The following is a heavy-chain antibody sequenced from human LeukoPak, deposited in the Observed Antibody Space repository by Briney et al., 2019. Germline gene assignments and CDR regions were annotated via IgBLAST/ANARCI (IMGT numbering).Heavy chain of an antibody. D-gene: IGHD6-13*01. J-gene: IGHJ6*02. CDR2: ISYDGSNK. V-gene: IGHV3-30*04. Sequence: GRSLRLSCAASGLTFSSYAMHWVRQAPGKGLEWVAVISYDGSNKYYADSVKGRFTISRDNSKNTLYLQMNSLRAEDTAVYYCARDMGSSRNYYYGMDVWGQGTTVTVSS. CDR1: GLTFSSYA. CDR3: ARDMGSSRNYYYGMDV.